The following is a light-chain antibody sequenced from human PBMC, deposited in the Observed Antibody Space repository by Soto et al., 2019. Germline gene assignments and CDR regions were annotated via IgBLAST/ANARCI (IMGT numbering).Light chain of an antibody. CDR1: QSVGSAY. Sequence: EIVLTQSPGTLSLSPGERATLSCRASQSVGSAYVGWYQQKPGQAPRLLIFGASRGATGIPDRFSGSGSGTNFTLTINKVEPEDSAVYCCQHYGRSPSFGRGTKVDIK. V-gene: IGKV3-20*01. J-gene: IGKJ1*01. CDR3: QHYGRSPS. CDR2: GAS.